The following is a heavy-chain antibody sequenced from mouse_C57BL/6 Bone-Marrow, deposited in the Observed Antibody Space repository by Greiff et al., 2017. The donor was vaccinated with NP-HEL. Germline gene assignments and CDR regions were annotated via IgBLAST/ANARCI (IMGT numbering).Heavy chain of an antibody. CDR3: ARSYYGSSYYAMDY. D-gene: IGHD1-1*01. CDR2: IRTGGGT. CDR1: GFSLTSYA. V-gene: IGHV2-9-1*01. J-gene: IGHJ4*01. Sequence: QVQLKESGPGLVAPSQSLSITCTVSGFSLTSYAISWVRQPPGKGLEWLGVIRTGGGTNYNSALKSNLSISKDNSKSQVFLKMNSLQTDDTASYYCARSYYGSSYYAMDYWGQGTSVTVSS.